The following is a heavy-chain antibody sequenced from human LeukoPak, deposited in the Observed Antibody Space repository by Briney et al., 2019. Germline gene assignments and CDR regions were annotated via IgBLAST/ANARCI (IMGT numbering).Heavy chain of an antibody. CDR3: ARQRNYYDSSSHGAFDI. D-gene: IGHD3-22*01. J-gene: IGHJ3*02. CDR2: IYYSGST. CDR1: GGSISSYY. V-gene: IGHV4-59*08. Sequence: SETLSLTCTVSGGSISSYYWSWIRQPPGKGLEWIGYIYYSGSTNYNPSLKSRVTISVDTSKNQFSLKLSSVTAADTAVYYCARQRNYYDSSSHGAFDIWGQGTMVTVSS.